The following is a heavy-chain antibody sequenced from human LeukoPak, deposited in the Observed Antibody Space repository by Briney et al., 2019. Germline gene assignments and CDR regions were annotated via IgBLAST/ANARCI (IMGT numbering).Heavy chain of an antibody. Sequence: SETLSLTCTVPGGSISSYYCSWIRQPPGKGLEWIGYIYHSGSTYYNPSLKSRVTISVDRSKDQFSLKLSSVTAADTAVYYCARESGLAADNAFDIWGQGTMVTVSS. CDR2: IYHSGST. V-gene: IGHV4-59*12. CDR3: ARESGLAADNAFDI. CDR1: GGSISSYY. J-gene: IGHJ3*02. D-gene: IGHD6-13*01.